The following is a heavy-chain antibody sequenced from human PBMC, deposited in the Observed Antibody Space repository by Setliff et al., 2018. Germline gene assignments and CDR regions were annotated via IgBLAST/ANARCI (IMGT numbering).Heavy chain of an antibody. CDR3: ARLVRYCTRTTCQKTSGAEL. V-gene: IGHV1-18*01. CDR1: GYKFADYG. Sequence: ASVKVSCKASGYKFADYGITWVRQAPGQGLEWMGWIGVYTGKTYYADKFQGRVTMTTDASTNTAYMELRGLSSDDTAIYYCARLVRYCTRTTCQKTSGAELWGQGTLVTVSS. D-gene: IGHD2-2*01. J-gene: IGHJ4*02. CDR2: IGVYTGKT.